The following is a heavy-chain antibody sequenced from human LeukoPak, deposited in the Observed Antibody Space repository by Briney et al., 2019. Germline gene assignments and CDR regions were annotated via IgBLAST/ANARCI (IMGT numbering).Heavy chain of an antibody. J-gene: IGHJ3*02. CDR1: GYSFTSYW. CDR3: ARHGVAATLGNAFDI. D-gene: IGHD2-15*01. V-gene: IGHV5-51*01. Sequence: GESLKISCKGSGYSFTSYWIGWVRQMPGKGLEWMGIIYPGDSDTRYSPSFQGQVTISADKSISTAYLQWSSLKASDTAMYYCARHGVAATLGNAFDIWGQGTMVTVSS. CDR2: IYPGDSDT.